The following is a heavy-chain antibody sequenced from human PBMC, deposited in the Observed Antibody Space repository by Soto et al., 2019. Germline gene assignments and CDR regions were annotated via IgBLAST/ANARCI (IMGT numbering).Heavy chain of an antibody. CDR1: GFTFSSYG. CDR2: ISYDGSNK. J-gene: IGHJ4*02. CDR3: AKAIVFPDY. Sequence: QVQLVESGGGGVQPGRSLRLSCAASGFTFSSYGMHWVRQAPGKGLEWVAVISYDGSNKYYADSVKGRFTISRDNSKNTLYLQMNSLRAEDTAVYYCAKAIVFPDYWGQGTLVTVSS. V-gene: IGHV3-30*18. D-gene: IGHD3-10*01.